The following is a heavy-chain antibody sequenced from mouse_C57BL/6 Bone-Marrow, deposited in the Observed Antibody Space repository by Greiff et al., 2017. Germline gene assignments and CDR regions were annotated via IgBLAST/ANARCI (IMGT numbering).Heavy chain of an antibody. V-gene: IGHV1-52*01. CDR2: IDPSDSET. D-gene: IGHD2-3*01. CDR3: ARWGWSAWFAY. CDR1: GYTFTSYW. J-gene: IGHJ3*01. Sequence: VQLQQPGAELVRPGSSVKLSCKASGYTFTSYWMHWVKQRPIQGLEWIGNIDPSDSETHYNQKFKDKATLTVDKSSSTAYMQLSSLTSEDSAVYYCARWGWSAWFAYWGQGTLVTVSA.